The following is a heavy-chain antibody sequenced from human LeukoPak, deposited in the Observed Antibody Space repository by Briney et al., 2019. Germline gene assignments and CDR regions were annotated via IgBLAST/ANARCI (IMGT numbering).Heavy chain of an antibody. CDR2: IWYDGSNK. CDR1: GFTFSSYG. D-gene: IGHD5-18*01. Sequence: PGGSLRLSCAASGFTFSSYGMHWVRQAPGKGLEWVAVIWYDGSNKYYADSVKGRFTISRDNSKNTLYLQMNSLRAEDTAVYYCARATGYSYGMNHDYWGQGTLVTVSS. J-gene: IGHJ4*02. V-gene: IGHV3-33*01. CDR3: ARATGYSYGMNHDY.